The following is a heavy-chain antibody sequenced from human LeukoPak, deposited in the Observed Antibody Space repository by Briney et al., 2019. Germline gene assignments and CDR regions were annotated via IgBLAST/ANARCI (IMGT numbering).Heavy chain of an antibody. D-gene: IGHD2-15*01. CDR3: ARDLVCSGGSCYGNFDY. V-gene: IGHV3-21*01. J-gene: IGHJ4*02. CDR1: GFTFSSYS. Sequence: PGGSLRLSCAASGFTFSSYSMNWVRQAPGKGLEWVSSISSSSSYIYYADSVKGRFTISRDNAKNSLYLQMNSLRAEDTAVYYCARDLVCSGGSCYGNFDYWGQGTLVTVSS. CDR2: ISSSSSYI.